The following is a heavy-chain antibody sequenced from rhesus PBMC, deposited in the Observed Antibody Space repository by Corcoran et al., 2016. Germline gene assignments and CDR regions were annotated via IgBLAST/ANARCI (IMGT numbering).Heavy chain of an antibody. J-gene: IGHJ4*01. V-gene: IGHV4-147*01. Sequence: GSTSYNPSLTSRVTISTDTSKNQFSLKVSSVTAADTAVYYCARAKEACGYCTGSGPYDYWGQGVLVTVSS. CDR2: GST. CDR3: ARAKEACGYCTGSGPYDY. D-gene: IGHD2-21*01.